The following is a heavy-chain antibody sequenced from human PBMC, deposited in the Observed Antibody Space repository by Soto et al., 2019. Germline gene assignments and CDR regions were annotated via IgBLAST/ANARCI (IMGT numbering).Heavy chain of an antibody. D-gene: IGHD4-17*01. J-gene: IGHJ4*02. CDR2: IIPIFGTA. CDR1: GGTFSSYA. V-gene: IGHV1-69*05. CDR3: ARADYGDTKIYSFDH. Sequence: ASVKVSCKASGGTFSSYAISWVRQAPGQGLEWMGGIIPIFGTANYAQEFQDRVTITTDTSSTTVYMDLRTLKSDDTAIYFCARADYGDTKIYSFDHWGQGTLVTVSS.